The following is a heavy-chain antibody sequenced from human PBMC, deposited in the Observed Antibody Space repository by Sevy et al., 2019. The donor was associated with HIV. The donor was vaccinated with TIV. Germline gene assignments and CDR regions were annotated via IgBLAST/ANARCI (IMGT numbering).Heavy chain of an antibody. J-gene: IGHJ4*02. D-gene: IGHD6-19*01. CDR3: AKVRYSSGWYLDY. CDR2: ISGSGGST. CDR1: RFTFSSYA. Sequence: GGSLRLSCAASRFTFSSYAMSWVRQAPGKGLEWVSAISGSGGSTYYADSVKGRFTISRDNSKNTLYLQMNSLRAEDTAVYYCAKVRYSSGWYLDYWGQGTLVTVSS. V-gene: IGHV3-23*01.